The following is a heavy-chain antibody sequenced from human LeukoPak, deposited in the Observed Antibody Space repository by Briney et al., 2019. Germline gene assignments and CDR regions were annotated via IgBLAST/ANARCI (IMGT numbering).Heavy chain of an antibody. CDR3: ARGNSSGYYSAPMPDY. Sequence: SETLSLTCTVSGGSMSSSTYYWGWIRQPPGKGLEWIGYTYYSGSTNYDPSLKSRVTISVDTSKNQFSLKLSSVTAADTAIYYCARGNSSGYYSAPMPDYWGQGTLVTVSS. D-gene: IGHD3-22*01. J-gene: IGHJ4*02. CDR1: GGSMSSSTYY. V-gene: IGHV4-61*05. CDR2: TYYSGST.